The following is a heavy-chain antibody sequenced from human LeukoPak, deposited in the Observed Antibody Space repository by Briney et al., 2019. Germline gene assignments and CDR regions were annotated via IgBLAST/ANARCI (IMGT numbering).Heavy chain of an antibody. J-gene: IGHJ5*02. V-gene: IGHV3-15*07. CDR2: IRSNSDGGTI. Sequence: GGSLRLSCATSGFPLITAWLNWAGRPPGKGLEWVGRIRSNSDGGTIDYAAPVKGRFTLSRDDSKTTLYLQMNSLQTEDTAVYYCATDFYDSTWGQGTLVTVSS. CDR1: GFPLITAW. D-gene: IGHD3-22*01. CDR3: ATDFYDST.